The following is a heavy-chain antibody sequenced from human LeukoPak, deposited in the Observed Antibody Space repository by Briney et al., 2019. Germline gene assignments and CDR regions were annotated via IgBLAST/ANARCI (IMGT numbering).Heavy chain of an antibody. Sequence: PGGSLRLSCAASGFTFSSYAMGWVRQAPGKGLEWVSAISGSGGSTYYADSVKGRFTMSRDNSKNTLYLQMHGLRAEDTAVYSCAKDRDSTYVDNNWFDPWGQGTLVTVSS. CDR3: AKDRDSTYVDNNWFDP. J-gene: IGHJ5*02. D-gene: IGHD2/OR15-2a*01. CDR2: ISGSGGST. CDR1: GFTFSSYA. V-gene: IGHV3-23*01.